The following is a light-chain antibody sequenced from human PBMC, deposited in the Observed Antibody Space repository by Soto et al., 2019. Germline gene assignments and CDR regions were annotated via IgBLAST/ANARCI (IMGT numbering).Light chain of an antibody. CDR2: KAS. CDR3: QQYNSFWT. CDR1: QSISSW. V-gene: IGKV1-5*03. Sequence: DIPMTQSPCTLSASVGDRVTITCRASQSISSWLAWYQQKPGKAPKLLIYKASSLESGVPSRVSGSGSGTEFTLTISSLQPDDFATYYCQQYNSFWTFGQGTKVEIK. J-gene: IGKJ1*01.